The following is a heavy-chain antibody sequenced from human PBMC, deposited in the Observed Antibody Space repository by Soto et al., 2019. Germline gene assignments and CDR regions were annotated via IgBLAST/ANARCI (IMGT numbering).Heavy chain of an antibody. CDR1: GFTFSTYG. CDR3: AKGEDIVVVPAAYYYYYGMDV. Sequence: PGGSLRLSCSDSGFTFSTYGMHWVRQAPGKGLEWVAVISYEGRNKYYADSVKGRFAISRDNSKNVLFLQMNSLRAEDTSVYYCAKGEDIVVVPAAYYYYYGMDVWGQGTTVTVSS. J-gene: IGHJ6*02. V-gene: IGHV3-30*18. CDR2: ISYEGRNK. D-gene: IGHD2-2*01.